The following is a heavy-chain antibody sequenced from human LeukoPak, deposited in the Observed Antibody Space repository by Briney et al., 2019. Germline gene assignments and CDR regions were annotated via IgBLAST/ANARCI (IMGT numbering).Heavy chain of an antibody. V-gene: IGHV1-69*05. Sequence: AVNVPCKASGGTFSSYAISWVRQAPGQGLEWMGGIIPIFGTANYAQKFQGRVTITTDESTSTAYMELSSLRSEDTAVYYCARGGAAAGIAYDYWGQGTLVTVSS. CDR2: IIPIFGTA. J-gene: IGHJ4*02. CDR3: ARGGAAAGIAYDY. CDR1: GGTFSSYA. D-gene: IGHD6-13*01.